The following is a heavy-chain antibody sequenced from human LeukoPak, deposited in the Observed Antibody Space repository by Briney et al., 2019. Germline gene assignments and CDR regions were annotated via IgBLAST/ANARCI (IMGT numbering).Heavy chain of an antibody. Sequence: ASVTVSCTASGYTFTSYDINWVRQAPGQGLEWMGWMNPDSGNTGYAQKFQGRVTMTRNTSISTAYMELSSLRSEDTAVYYCARGEAAAEYRPWGQGTLVTVSS. CDR3: ARGEAAAEYRP. V-gene: IGHV1-8*01. D-gene: IGHD6-13*01. J-gene: IGHJ5*02. CDR1: GYTFTSYD. CDR2: MNPDSGNT.